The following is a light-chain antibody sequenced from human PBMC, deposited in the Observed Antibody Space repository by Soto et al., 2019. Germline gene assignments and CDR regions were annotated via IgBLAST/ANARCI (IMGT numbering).Light chain of an antibody. V-gene: IGKV3-11*01. CDR3: QQRAGWPPT. J-gene: IGKJ4*01. CDR1: QTVSTTY. CDR2: DAS. Sequence: EIVLTQSPGTLSLSPGERATLSCRASQTVSTTYLAWYQQKPGQAPRLLIYDASNRANGIPARFTGSGSGTDFTLTISSLEPEDFAVYFCQQRAGWPPTFGGGTKVDI.